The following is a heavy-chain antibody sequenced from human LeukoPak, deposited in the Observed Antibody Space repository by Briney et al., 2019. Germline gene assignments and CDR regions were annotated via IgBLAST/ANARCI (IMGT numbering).Heavy chain of an antibody. V-gene: IGHV5-51*01. CDR2: IYPGDSDT. J-gene: IGHJ4*02. Sequence: GESLKISCKGSGYSFTSYWSGWVRQMPGKGLEWMGSIYPGDSDTRYRPSFQGQVTISADKSIRTAYLQWSSLKASDTALYYCARWGTGGDYYFDYWGQGTLVTVSS. D-gene: IGHD2-8*02. CDR1: GYSFTSYW. CDR3: ARWGTGGDYYFDY.